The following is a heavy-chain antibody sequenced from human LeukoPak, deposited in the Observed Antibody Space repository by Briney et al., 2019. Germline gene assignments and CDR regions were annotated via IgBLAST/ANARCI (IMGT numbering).Heavy chain of an antibody. D-gene: IGHD3-22*01. V-gene: IGHV3-48*04. CDR3: ARDGPYDYYDSSGYTDYFDY. CDR2: ISSSSSTI. Sequence: GGSLRLSCAASGFTFSSYSMNWVRQAPGKGLEWVSYISSSSSTIYYADSVKGRFTISRDNAKNSLYLQMNSLRAEDTAVCYCARDGPYDYYDSSGYTDYFDYWGQGTLVTVSS. CDR1: GFTFSSYS. J-gene: IGHJ4*02.